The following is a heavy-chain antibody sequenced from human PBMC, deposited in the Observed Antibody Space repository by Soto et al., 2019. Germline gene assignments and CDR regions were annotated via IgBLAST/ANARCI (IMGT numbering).Heavy chain of an antibody. J-gene: IGHJ4*02. CDR3: ARQTLQLWYYDY. V-gene: IGHV4-31*03. Sequence: TVSGGSISSGGYYWSWIRQHPGKGLEWIGYIYYSGSTYYNPSLKSRVTISVDTSKNQFSLKLSSVTAADTAVYYCARQTLQLWYYDYWGQGTLVTVSS. CDR1: GGSISSGGYY. CDR2: IYYSGST. D-gene: IGHD5-18*01.